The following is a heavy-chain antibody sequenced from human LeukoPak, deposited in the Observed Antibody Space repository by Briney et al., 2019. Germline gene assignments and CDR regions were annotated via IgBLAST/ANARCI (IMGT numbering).Heavy chain of an antibody. CDR1: GFTFGKYW. Sequence: GGSLRLSCVASGFTFGKYWMSWVRQAPGRGLEWVANIKLDGSEKNYVDSVKGRFTISRDNTKNSLYLQMNSLRAEDTAVFYCARDQYDTWSRRGDFDSWGQGTLVIVSS. CDR2: IKLDGSEK. D-gene: IGHD3-3*01. CDR3: ARDQYDTWSRRGDFDS. V-gene: IGHV3-7*03. J-gene: IGHJ4*02.